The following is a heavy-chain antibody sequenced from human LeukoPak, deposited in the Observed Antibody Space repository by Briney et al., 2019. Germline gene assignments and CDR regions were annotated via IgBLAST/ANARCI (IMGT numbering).Heavy chain of an antibody. J-gene: IGHJ4*02. CDR1: GGSISSIRYY. Sequence: ASETLSLTCTVSGGSISSIRYYWVWIRQPPGKGLEWIGSIYYSGSTYYNPSLKSRVTISVDTSKNQFSLKLSSVTAADTALYYCARERVYSYAYWGQGTLVTVSS. CDR2: IYYSGST. D-gene: IGHD5-18*01. CDR3: ARERVYSYAY. V-gene: IGHV4-39*07.